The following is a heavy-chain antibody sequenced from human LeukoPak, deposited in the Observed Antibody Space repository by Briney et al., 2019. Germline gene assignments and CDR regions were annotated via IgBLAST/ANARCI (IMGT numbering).Heavy chain of an antibody. CDR3: ARGYYYDSSGYYPDDY. V-gene: IGHV1-18*01. Sequence: ASVKVSCKASGYTFTSYGISWLRQAPGQGLEWMGWISAYSGNTKYAQNLQGRATMTTDTSTSTAYMELRSLRSDDTAVYYCARGYYYDSSGYYPDDYWGQGTLVTVSS. CDR2: ISAYSGNT. CDR1: GYTFTSYG. D-gene: IGHD3-22*01. J-gene: IGHJ4*02.